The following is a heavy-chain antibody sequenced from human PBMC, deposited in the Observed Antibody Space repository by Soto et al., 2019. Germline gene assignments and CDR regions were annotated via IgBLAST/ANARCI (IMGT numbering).Heavy chain of an antibody. CDR3: TGRYYYDSSGYYLFDY. J-gene: IGHJ4*02. D-gene: IGHD3-22*01. V-gene: IGHV3-73*01. CDR2: IRSKANSYAT. Sequence: GGSLRLSCAASGFTFSGSTMHWVRQASGKGLEWVGRIRSKANSYATAYAASVKGRFTISRDDSKNTAYLQMNSLKTEDTAVYYCTGRYYYDSSGYYLFDYWGQGTLVTVSS. CDR1: GFTFSGST.